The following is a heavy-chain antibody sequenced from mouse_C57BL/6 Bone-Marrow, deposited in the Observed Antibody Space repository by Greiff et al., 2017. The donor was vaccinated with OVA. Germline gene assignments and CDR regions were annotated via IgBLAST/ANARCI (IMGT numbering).Heavy chain of an antibody. V-gene: IGHV3-6*01. D-gene: IGHD2-3*01. CDR3: ARDGGYYSLGFAY. CDR1: GYSITSGYY. J-gene: IGHJ3*01. CDR2: ISYDGSN. Sequence: EVKLQESGPGLVKPSQSLSLTCSVTGYSITSGYYWNWIRQFPGNKLEWMGYISYDGSNNYNPSLKNRISITRDTSKNQFFLKLNSVTTEDTATYYCARDGGYYSLGFAYWGQGTLVTVSA.